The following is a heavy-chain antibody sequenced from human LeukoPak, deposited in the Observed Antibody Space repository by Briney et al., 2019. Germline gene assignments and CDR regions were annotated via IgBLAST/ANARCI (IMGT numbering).Heavy chain of an antibody. Sequence: PSEPLSLTCAVSGGSVSSDNWWSWVRQPPGKGLEWIGEIHHSGNTNYSPSLKSRVTISLDKSRNQFSLKLNSVTAADTAVYYCAKAGVWLPAVWGQGTLVTVSS. D-gene: IGHD3-9*01. CDR2: IHHSGNT. V-gene: IGHV4-4*02. CDR3: AKAGVWLPAV. CDR1: GGSVSSDNW. J-gene: IGHJ4*02.